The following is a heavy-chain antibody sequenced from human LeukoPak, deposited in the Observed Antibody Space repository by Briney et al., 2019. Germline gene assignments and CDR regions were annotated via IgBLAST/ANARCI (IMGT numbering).Heavy chain of an antibody. Sequence: SETLSLTCTASGGSISSYYWSWTRQPPGKGLEWIAYISDIGSINYNPSLKSRVTISLDTSKNQFSLKLSSVTAADTAVYYCAGHHPRNTVDFWGQGTLVTVSS. CDR2: ISDIGSI. J-gene: IGHJ4*02. D-gene: IGHD2/OR15-2a*01. CDR3: AGHHPRNTVDF. CDR1: GGSISSYY. V-gene: IGHV4-59*08.